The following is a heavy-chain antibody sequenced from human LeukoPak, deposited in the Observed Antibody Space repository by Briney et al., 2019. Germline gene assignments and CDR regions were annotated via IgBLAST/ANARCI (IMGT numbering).Heavy chain of an antibody. CDR1: GFTFNTYA. J-gene: IGHJ4*02. CDR3: AKGRGFYCGGDCYLDY. D-gene: IGHD2-21*02. V-gene: IGHV3-23*01. Sequence: GGSLRLSCAASGFTFNTYAMNWVRQAPGKGLEWVSVISVSGSSTYYADSVKGRFTISRDNSKNSLYLQMNSLRAEDTALYYCAKGRGFYCGGDCYLDYWGQGTLVTVSS. CDR2: ISVSGSST.